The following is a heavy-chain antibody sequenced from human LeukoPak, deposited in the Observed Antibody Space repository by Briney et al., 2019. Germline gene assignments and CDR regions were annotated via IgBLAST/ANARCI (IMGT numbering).Heavy chain of an antibody. D-gene: IGHD3-16*02. Sequence: GGSLRLSCIASGFTFTKCAMSWIRRAPGKGLEWVAIITATGDTAYYADSVKGRFTISRDNSKNTLYLQMNSLRAEDTAVYYCAKDPTYPTYDYVWGSYRRHLDYWGQGTLVTVSS. CDR1: GFTFTKCA. CDR3: AKDPTYPTYDYVWGSYRRHLDY. J-gene: IGHJ4*02. CDR2: ITATGDTA. V-gene: IGHV3-23*01.